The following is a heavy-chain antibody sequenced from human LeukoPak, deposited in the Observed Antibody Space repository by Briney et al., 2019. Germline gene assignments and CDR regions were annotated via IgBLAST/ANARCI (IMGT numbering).Heavy chain of an antibody. CDR1: EYTFTGYY. V-gene: IGHV1-2*02. J-gene: IGHJ4*02. CDR2: INPNSGAT. CDR3: ARDPNIILLSGYFDF. Sequence: ASVKVSCKASEYTFTGYYMHWVRQAPGQGLEWMGWINPNSGATSYAQKFQGRVTMTTEMSITTVYMELSRLRSDDTAVYYCARDPNIILLSGYFDFWGQGTLVTVSS. D-gene: IGHD2-8*01.